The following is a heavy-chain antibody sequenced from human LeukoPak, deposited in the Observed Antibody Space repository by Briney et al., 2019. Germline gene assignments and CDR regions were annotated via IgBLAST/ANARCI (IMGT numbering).Heavy chain of an antibody. J-gene: IGHJ4*02. CDR3: ARLTVAGFDFDY. CDR1: GGSFSSSSYY. Sequence: SETLSLTCAVYGGSFSSSSYYWGWIRQPPGKGLEWIGSIYYSGSTNYNPSLKSRVTISVDTSKNQFSLKLSSVTAADTAVYYCARLTVAGFDFDYWGQGTLVTVSS. D-gene: IGHD6-19*01. V-gene: IGHV4-39*07. CDR2: IYYSGST.